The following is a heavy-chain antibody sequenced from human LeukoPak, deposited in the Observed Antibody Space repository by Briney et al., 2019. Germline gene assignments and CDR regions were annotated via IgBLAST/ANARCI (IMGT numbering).Heavy chain of an antibody. Sequence: KTSETLSLTCTVSGGSISSYYWSWIRQPPGKGLEWIGYTYYSGSTNYNPSLKSRVTISVDTSKNQFSLKLSSVTAADTAVYYCARVATKEIRGYSFYEFYYYMDVWGKGTTVTVSS. CDR1: GGSISSYY. D-gene: IGHD3-10*01. CDR3: ARVATKEIRGYSFYEFYYYMDV. CDR2: TYYSGST. V-gene: IGHV4-59*01. J-gene: IGHJ6*03.